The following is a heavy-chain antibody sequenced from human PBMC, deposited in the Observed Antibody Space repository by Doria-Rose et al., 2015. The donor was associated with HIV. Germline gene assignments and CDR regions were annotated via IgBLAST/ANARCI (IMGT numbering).Heavy chain of an antibody. Sequence: QVQLQQSGPGLVRPSQTLSLTCTVSGDSISSGDSFWSWIRQPPGKGPEWIGYISSSGTTYYYPSLRGRLTISLDASKNQFSLNLNSVTAADTAVYYCARARNYGFPHFFAFWGQGTLVTVSS. V-gene: IGHV4-30-4*01. CDR2: ISSSGTT. J-gene: IGHJ4*02. CDR1: GDSISSGDSF. D-gene: IGHD3-10*01. CDR3: ARARNYGFPHFFAF.